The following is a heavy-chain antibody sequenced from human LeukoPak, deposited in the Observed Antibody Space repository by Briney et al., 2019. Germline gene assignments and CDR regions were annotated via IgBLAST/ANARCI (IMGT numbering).Heavy chain of an antibody. CDR3: ASSRFLEWLLN. CDR2: IKQDGSEK. V-gene: IGHV3-7*01. D-gene: IGHD3-3*01. J-gene: IGHJ4*02. CDR1: GFTFSSYW. Sequence: PGGSLRLSCAASGFTFSSYWMSWVRQAPGKGLEWVANIKQDGSEKYYVDSVKGRFTISRDNAKNSLYLQMNSLRAEDTAVYYCASSRFLEWLLNWGQGTLVTVSS.